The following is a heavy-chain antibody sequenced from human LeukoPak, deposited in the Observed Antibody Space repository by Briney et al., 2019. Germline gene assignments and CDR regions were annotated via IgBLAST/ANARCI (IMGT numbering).Heavy chain of an antibody. Sequence: PGGSLRLSCAASGFTFSSYGMHWVRQAPGKGLEWVAVIWYDGSNKYYADSVKGRFTISRDNSKNTLYLQMNSLRAEDTAVYYCARDGPSAVTYAFDIWGQGTMVPVSS. D-gene: IGHD6-19*01. CDR1: GFTFSSYG. CDR3: ARDGPSAVTYAFDI. V-gene: IGHV3-33*01. CDR2: IWYDGSNK. J-gene: IGHJ3*02.